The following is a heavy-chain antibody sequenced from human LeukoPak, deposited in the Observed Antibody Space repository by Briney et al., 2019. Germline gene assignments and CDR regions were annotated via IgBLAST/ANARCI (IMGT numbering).Heavy chain of an antibody. CDR2: IYYSGST. CDR3: ARHAGHSSWYGYFDY. CDR1: GGSISSYY. J-gene: IGHJ4*02. D-gene: IGHD6-13*01. V-gene: IGHV4-59*08. Sequence: SETLSLTCTVSGGSISSYYWSWIRQPPGKGLEWIGYIYYSGSTNYNPSLKSRVTISVDTSKNQFSLKLSSVTAADTAVYYCARHAGHSSWYGYFDYWGQGTLVTVSS.